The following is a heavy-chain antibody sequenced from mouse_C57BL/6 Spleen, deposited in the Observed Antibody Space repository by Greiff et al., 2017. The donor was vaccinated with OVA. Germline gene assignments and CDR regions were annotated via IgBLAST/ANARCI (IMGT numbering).Heavy chain of an antibody. CDR3: ARRLSVTTVDYYAMDY. CDR2: ISSGSSTI. J-gene: IGHJ4*01. CDR1: GFTFSDYG. V-gene: IGHV5-17*01. Sequence: EVQVVESGGGLVKPGGSLKLSCAASGFTFSDYGMHWVRQAPEKGLEWVAYISSGSSTIYYADTVKGRFTISRDNAKNTLFLQMTSLRSEDTAMYYCARRLSVTTVDYYAMDYWGQGTSVTVSS. D-gene: IGHD1-1*01.